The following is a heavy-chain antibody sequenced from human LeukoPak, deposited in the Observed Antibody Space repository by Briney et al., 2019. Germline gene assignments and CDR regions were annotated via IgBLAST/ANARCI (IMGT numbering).Heavy chain of an antibody. V-gene: IGHV4-34*01. CDR1: GGSFSGYY. CDR2: INHSGST. CDR3: ARHSRGSEYGMDV. D-gene: IGHD3-10*01. Sequence: PSETLSLTCAVYGGSFSGYYWSWIRQPPGKGLEWIGEINHSGSTNYNPSLKSRVTISVDTSKNQFSLKLSSVTAADTAVYYCARHSRGSEYGMDVWGQGTTITVSS. J-gene: IGHJ6*02.